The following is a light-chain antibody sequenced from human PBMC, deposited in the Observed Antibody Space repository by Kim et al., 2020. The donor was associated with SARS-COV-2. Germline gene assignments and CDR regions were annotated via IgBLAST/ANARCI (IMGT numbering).Light chain of an antibody. Sequence: LSFAPGKRATRSGRASQSVSSYLAWYQQKPGQAPRLLIYDASNRATGIPARFSGSGSGTDFTLTISSLEPEDFAVYYCQQRSNWTFGQGTKVDIK. CDR1: QSVSSY. CDR2: DAS. V-gene: IGKV3-11*01. CDR3: QQRSNWT. J-gene: IGKJ1*01.